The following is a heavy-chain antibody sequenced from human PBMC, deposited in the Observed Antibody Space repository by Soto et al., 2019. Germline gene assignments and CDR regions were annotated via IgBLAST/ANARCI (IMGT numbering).Heavy chain of an antibody. CDR2: VKSEAGGGTI. CDR3: AHIGELQPSDVFST. CDR1: GITFTYAW. D-gene: IGHD2-21*01. Sequence: EVQLVESGGGLVNPGGSLRLSCAASGITFTYAWMTWVRQAPGRGLEWVGRVKSEAGGGTIDYAAPVKGRFTISRDDSRSMLYLQMNSLKSEDTAVYYCAHIGELQPSDVFSTWGQGTVVTVSS. V-gene: IGHV3-15*01. J-gene: IGHJ3*02.